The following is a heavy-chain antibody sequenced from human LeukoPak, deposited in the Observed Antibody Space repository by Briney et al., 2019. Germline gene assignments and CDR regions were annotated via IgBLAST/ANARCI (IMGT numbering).Heavy chain of an antibody. Sequence: PSETLSLTCAVYGGSFSGYYWSWIRQPPGKGLEWIGEINHSGSTNYNPSLKSRVTISVDTSKNQFSLKLSSVTAADTAVYYCAHRRAYYYDSSGDYWGQGTLVTVPS. J-gene: IGHJ4*02. D-gene: IGHD3-22*01. CDR3: AHRRAYYYDSSGDY. CDR2: INHSGST. V-gene: IGHV4-34*01. CDR1: GGSFSGYY.